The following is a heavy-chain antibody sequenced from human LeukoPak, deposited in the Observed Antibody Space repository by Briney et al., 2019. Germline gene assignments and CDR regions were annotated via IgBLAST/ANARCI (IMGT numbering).Heavy chain of an antibody. V-gene: IGHV4-39*07. J-gene: IGHJ6*03. CDR3: TRAASSGPLFTYHMDV. CDR1: GGSIRSSDDY. CDR2: IYYTGSS. D-gene: IGHD3-22*01. Sequence: PSETPSLTCSVSGGSIRSSDDYWGFVRQTPGKGLEWMGSIYYTGSSHYNPSLKSRATISVDTSKNQFSLKLTSVTAADTAVYYCTRAASSGPLFTYHMDVWGKGTTVTVSS.